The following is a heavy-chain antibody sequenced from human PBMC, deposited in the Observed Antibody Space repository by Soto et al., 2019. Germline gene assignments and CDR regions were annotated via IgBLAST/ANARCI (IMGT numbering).Heavy chain of an antibody. Sequence: ASVKVSCKASGYTFTSYDINWVRQATGQGLEWMGRMNPNRGSTGYAQKFQGRVTMTRDTSTSTVYMELRSLRSEDTAVYYCARGSSSWFFYWGQGTLVTVSS. CDR1: GYTFTSYD. J-gene: IGHJ4*02. D-gene: IGHD6-19*01. CDR3: ARGSSSWFFY. V-gene: IGHV1-8*01. CDR2: MNPNRGST.